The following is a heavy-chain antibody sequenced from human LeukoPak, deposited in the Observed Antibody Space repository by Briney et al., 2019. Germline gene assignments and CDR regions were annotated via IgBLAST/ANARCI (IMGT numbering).Heavy chain of an antibody. D-gene: IGHD6-19*01. J-gene: IGHJ4*02. Sequence: GGPLRLSCAAHGFTFSSYAMHWVRQAPGKGLEYVSAISSNGGSTYYANSVKGRFTISRDNSKNTLYLQMGSLRAEDMAVYYCARSAEEYSSGWYYFDYWGQGTLVTVSS. V-gene: IGHV3-64*01. CDR1: GFTFSSYA. CDR3: ARSAEEYSSGWYYFDY. CDR2: ISSNGGST.